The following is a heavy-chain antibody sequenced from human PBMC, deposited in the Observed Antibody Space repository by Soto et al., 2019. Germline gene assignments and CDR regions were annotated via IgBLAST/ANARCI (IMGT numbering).Heavy chain of an antibody. CDR1: GYTFTSYY. J-gene: IGHJ5*02. Sequence: ASVKVSCKASGYTFTSYYMHWVRQAPGQGLEWMGIINPSGGSTSYAQKFQGRVTMTRDTSTSTVYMELSSLRSEDTAVYYCARDLRNRMYSTSVWFDPWGQGTLVTVSS. V-gene: IGHV1-46*01. D-gene: IGHD6-6*01. CDR2: INPSGGST. CDR3: ARDLRNRMYSTSVWFDP.